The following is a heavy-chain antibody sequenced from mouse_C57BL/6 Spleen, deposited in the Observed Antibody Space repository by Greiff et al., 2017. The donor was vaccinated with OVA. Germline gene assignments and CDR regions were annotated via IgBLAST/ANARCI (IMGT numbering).Heavy chain of an antibody. CDR3: ARNLYDYDWYYDV. D-gene: IGHD2-4*01. V-gene: IGHV1-47*01. Sequence: QVQLQQSGAELVKPGASVKMSCKASGYTFTTYSIEWMKQNHGKSLEWIGNFHPYNDDTKYNEKFKGKATLTVEKSSSTDYLELSRLTSDDSAVYYCARNLYDYDWYYDVWGTGPTVTVSS. CDR2: FHPYNDDT. CDR1: GYTFTTYS. J-gene: IGHJ1*03.